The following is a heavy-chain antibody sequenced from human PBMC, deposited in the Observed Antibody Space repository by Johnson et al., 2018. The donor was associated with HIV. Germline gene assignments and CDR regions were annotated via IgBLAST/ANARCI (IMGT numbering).Heavy chain of an antibody. J-gene: IGHJ4*03. D-gene: IGHD3-3*01. CDR2: IRYDGSNR. Sequence: MQLVESGGGVVQPGGSLRLSCAASGFTFSSYGMHWVRQAPGKGLEWVAFIRYDGSNRYYADSVKGRFTISRDNSKNTLYLQMNRLRADDTAIYYCARGDDDGFWGRGTLVTVSS. CDR1: GFTFSSYG. CDR3: ARGDDDGF. V-gene: IGHV3-30*02.